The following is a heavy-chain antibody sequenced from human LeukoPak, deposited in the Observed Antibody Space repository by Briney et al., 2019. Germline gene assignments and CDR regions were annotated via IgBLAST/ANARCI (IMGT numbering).Heavy chain of an antibody. J-gene: IGHJ4*02. CDR1: GFTFSSYS. Sequence: GGSLRLSCAASGFTFSSYSMNWVRQAPGKGLEWVSSISSSSSYIYYADSVKGRFTISRDNAKNSLYLQMNSLRAEDTAVYYCARPLYYYDSSGPDYWGQGTLVTVSS. V-gene: IGHV3-21*01. CDR2: ISSSSSYI. D-gene: IGHD3-22*01. CDR3: ARPLYYYDSSGPDY.